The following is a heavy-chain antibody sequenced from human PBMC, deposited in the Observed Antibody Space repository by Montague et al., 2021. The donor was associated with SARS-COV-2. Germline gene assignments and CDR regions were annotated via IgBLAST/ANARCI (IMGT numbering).Heavy chain of an antibody. CDR3: ARGMIRGVTTPFDY. D-gene: IGHD3-10*01. CDR1: SASIISSGYY. Sequence: SETLSLTCSVSSASIISSGYYWGWIRQPPGKELEWIGNIDYSGTTYYNPSLQSRGTISVDTSKNHLSLRLGSVTAADTAVYFCARGMIRGVTTPFDYWGQGSQVTVSS. CDR2: IDYSGTT. J-gene: IGHJ4*02. V-gene: IGHV4-39*02.